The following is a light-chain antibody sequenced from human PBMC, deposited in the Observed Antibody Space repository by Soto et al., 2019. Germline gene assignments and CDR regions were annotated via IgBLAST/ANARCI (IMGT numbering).Light chain of an antibody. CDR2: AAS. CDR1: HIISTY. CDR3: QQSYTTPRYT. J-gene: IGKJ2*01. V-gene: IGKV1-39*01. Sequence: DIQMTQSPSSLSASVGDRVTITCRASHIISTYLYCYQQKPWKASQLLIYAASSLQSGVPSRFSGSGSGTDFTLTISSLQPEDFATYSCQQSYTTPRYTFGQGTKVDIK.